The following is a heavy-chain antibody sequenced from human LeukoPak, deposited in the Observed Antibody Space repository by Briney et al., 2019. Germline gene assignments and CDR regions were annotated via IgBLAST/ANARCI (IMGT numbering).Heavy chain of an antibody. D-gene: IGHD3-3*01. CDR1: KFIFGDYN. J-gene: IGHJ4*02. Sequence: GGSVRLSCAASKFIFGDYNMNWVRQAPGKGLEWVSSISRSGNDKYYADSVKGRFTISRDNAKNSLYLQMNGLRAEDTAVYYCVRRETVFGVVTNFDYWGQGVLVTVSS. CDR3: VRRETVFGVVTNFDY. V-gene: IGHV3-21*01. CDR2: ISRSGNDK.